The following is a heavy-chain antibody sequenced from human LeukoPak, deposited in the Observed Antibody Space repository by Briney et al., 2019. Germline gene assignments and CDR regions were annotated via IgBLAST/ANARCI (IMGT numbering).Heavy chain of an antibody. J-gene: IGHJ5*02. D-gene: IGHD5-18*01. CDR1: GFTFSSYG. CDR2: IWYDGSNK. CDR3: ARDGRRSGYSYGYSSLVGRNWFDP. Sequence: GGSLRLSCAASGFTFSSYGMHWVRQAPGKGLEWVAVIWYDGSNKYYADSVKGRFTISRDNSKNTLYLQMNSLRAEDTAVYYCARDGRRSGYSYGYSSLVGRNWFDPWGQGTLVTVSS. V-gene: IGHV3-33*01.